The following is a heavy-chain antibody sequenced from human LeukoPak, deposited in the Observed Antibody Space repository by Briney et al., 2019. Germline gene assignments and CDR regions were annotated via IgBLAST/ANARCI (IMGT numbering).Heavy chain of an antibody. CDR3: ARDTDYGVPPGLD. CDR2: FYYSGST. J-gene: IGHJ4*02. CDR1: GDSVSDNY. V-gene: IGHV4-59*02. Sequence: PSETLSLTCTVSGDSVSDNYWSRIRQPPGKGPEWIGYFYYSGSTNHNPSLKSRVTISVDTSKNQFSLKLRSVTAADTAVYYCARDTDYGVPPGLDWGQGTLVTVSS. D-gene: IGHD4-17*01.